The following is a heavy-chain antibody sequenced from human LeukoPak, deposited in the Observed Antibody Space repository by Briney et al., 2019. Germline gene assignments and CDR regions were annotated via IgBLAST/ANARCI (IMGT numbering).Heavy chain of an antibody. CDR2: MYTSGST. CDR1: GGSISSGSYY. V-gene: IGHV4-61*02. J-gene: IGHJ1*01. D-gene: IGHD6-13*01. Sequence: PSESLSLTCTVSGGSISSGSYYWSWLRQPAGKGLEWIGRMYTSGSTNYNPSLKSRVTISVDTSKNQFSLKLSSVTAADTAVYYCARDSIEEQQPGVFQHWGQGTLVTVSS. CDR3: ARDSIEEQQPGVFQH.